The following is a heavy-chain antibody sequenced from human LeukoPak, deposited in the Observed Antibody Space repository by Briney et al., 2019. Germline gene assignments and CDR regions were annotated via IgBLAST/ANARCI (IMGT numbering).Heavy chain of an antibody. Sequence: GGSLRLSCAASGFTFSSYSMHWVRQAPGKGLEWVAVISYDGSNKYYADSVKGRFTISRDNSKNTLYLQMNSLRAEDTAVYYCAKVPGGSSGYPDAFDIWGQGTMVTVSS. CDR2: ISYDGSNK. J-gene: IGHJ3*02. CDR3: AKVPGGSSGYPDAFDI. CDR1: GFTFSSYS. V-gene: IGHV3-30*18. D-gene: IGHD3-22*01.